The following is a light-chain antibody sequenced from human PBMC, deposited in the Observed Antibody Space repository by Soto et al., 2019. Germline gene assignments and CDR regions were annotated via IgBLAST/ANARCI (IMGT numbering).Light chain of an antibody. J-gene: IGLJ1*01. CDR1: SSDVGGYNY. CDR3: SSYRTSNTRQIV. V-gene: IGLV2-14*03. CDR2: DVS. Sequence: IFNTRTSSDVGGYNYVSWYQHHPGKAPKLMIYDVSNRPSGVSNRFSGSKSGNTASLSISGLQPEDEADYYCSSYRTSNTRQIVCGTGTKVTVL.